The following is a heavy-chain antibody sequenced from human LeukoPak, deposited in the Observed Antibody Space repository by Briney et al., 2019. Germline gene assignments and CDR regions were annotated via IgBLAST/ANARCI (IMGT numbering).Heavy chain of an antibody. Sequence: GGSLRLSCAASGFSVSTNYISWVRQAPGKGLEWVSVIYSGGSTKYADSVKARFTISRDNSKNTVYLQMNSLGAEDTAVYYCAGATLDNWGQGTLVTVSS. J-gene: IGHJ4*02. CDR1: GFSVSTNY. CDR2: IYSGGST. V-gene: IGHV3-53*01. CDR3: AGATLDN.